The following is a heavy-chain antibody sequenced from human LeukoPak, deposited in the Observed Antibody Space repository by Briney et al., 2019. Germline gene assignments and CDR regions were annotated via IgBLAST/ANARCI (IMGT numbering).Heavy chain of an antibody. CDR2: IYPGDSAT. CDR1: GYSFTSYW. V-gene: IGHV5-51*01. D-gene: IGHD5-12*01. J-gene: IGHJ5*02. Sequence: GESLKISCKGSGYSFTSYWIGWVRQLPGKGLEWMGIIYPGDSATRYSPSFQGQVTISADKSISTAYLQWSSLKASDTAMYYCARQGVTPATQGYSGYDRLRGVAPGRVNWFDPWGQGTLVTVSS. CDR3: ARQGVTPATQGYSGYDRLRGVAPGRVNWFDP.